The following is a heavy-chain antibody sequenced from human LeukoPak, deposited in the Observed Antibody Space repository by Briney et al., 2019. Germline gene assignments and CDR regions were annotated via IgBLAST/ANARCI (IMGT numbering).Heavy chain of an antibody. CDR2: ISWNSGSI. CDR1: GFTFDDYA. V-gene: IGHV3-9*01. Sequence: PGGSLRLSCAASGFTFDDYAMHWVRQAPGKGLEWVSGISWNSGSIGYADSVKGRFTISRDNSKNTVSLQMSSLRAEDTALYYCAKGSGNGYGSGPFDYWGQGTLVTVSS. J-gene: IGHJ4*02. D-gene: IGHD3-10*01. CDR3: AKGSGNGYGSGPFDY.